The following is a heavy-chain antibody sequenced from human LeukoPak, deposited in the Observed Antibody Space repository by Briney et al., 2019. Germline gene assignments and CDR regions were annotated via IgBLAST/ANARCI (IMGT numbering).Heavy chain of an antibody. J-gene: IGHJ5*02. D-gene: IGHD3-3*01. V-gene: IGHV3-30*04. CDR3: ARGATNDFWSGYGWFDP. CDR1: GFTFSSYT. Sequence: LPGGSLRLSCAASGFTFSSYTIHWVRQAPGKGLEWVALISSDGSNKFYANSVKGRFTISRDNSKKTVYLQMNSLRGEDTAVYSCARGATNDFWSGYGWFDPWGQGTLVTVSS. CDR2: ISSDGSNK.